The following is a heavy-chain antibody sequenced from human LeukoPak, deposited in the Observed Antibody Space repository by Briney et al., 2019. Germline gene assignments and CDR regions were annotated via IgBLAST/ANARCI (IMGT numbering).Heavy chain of an antibody. CDR3: TRGAGWLIDY. Sequence: SETLSLTCTVSDDSISDYYRGWIRQPPGRGREWIGYFHNSGTSTYNPSLKSRVTISPETSKNQFSLKLNSLTTADTAVYYCTRGAGWLIDYWGQGILVTVSS. V-gene: IGHV4-59*01. CDR1: DDSISDYY. J-gene: IGHJ4*02. D-gene: IGHD3-16*01. CDR2: FHNSGTS.